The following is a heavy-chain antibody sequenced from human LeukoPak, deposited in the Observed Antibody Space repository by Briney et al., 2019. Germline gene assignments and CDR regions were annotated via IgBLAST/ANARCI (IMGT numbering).Heavy chain of an antibody. Sequence: PGGSLRLSCAGSGFTFSSHWMSWLRQAPGKGVEGVANIKEDGRVKNYGDSVKGRFTVPRYNAKNSLYLQMTSLRVEDTAVYYCASNNYWSFDYGGQGTLVTVS. CDR2: IKEDGRVK. V-gene: IGHV3-7*05. D-gene: IGHD2-8*02. J-gene: IGHJ4*02. CDR1: GFTFSSHW. CDR3: ASNNYWSFDY.